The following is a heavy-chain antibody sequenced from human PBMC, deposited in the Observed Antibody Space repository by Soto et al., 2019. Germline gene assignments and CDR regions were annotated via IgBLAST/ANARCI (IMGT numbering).Heavy chain of an antibody. V-gene: IGHV4-34*01. CDR1: GGSFSGYY. CDR2: INHSGST. J-gene: IGHJ6*03. Sequence: SETLSLTCAVYGGSFSGYYWSWIRQPPGKGLEWIGEINHSGSTNYNPSLKSRVTISVDTSKNQFSLKLSSVTAADTAVYYCARRQRYYYYYMDVWGKGTTVTVSS. D-gene: IGHD2-2*01. CDR3: ARRQRYYYYYMDV.